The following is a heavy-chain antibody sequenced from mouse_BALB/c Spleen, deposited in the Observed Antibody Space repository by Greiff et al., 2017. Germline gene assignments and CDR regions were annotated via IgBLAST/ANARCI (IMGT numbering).Heavy chain of an antibody. Sequence: EVHLVESGGGLVQPGGSRKLSCAASGFTFSSFGMHWVRQAPEKGLEWVAYISSGSSTIYYADTVKGRFTISRDNPKNTLFLQMTSLRSEDTAMYYCARWAHYHYFDYWGQGTTLTVSS. CDR3: ARWAHYHYFDY. V-gene: IGHV5-17*02. J-gene: IGHJ2*01. D-gene: IGHD1-2*01. CDR2: ISSGSSTI. CDR1: GFTFSSFG.